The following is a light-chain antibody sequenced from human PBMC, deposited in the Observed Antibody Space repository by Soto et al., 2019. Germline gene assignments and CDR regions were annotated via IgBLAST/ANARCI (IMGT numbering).Light chain of an antibody. V-gene: IGKV1-5*03. CDR1: QSISNW. CDR2: KAS. J-gene: IGKJ1*01. CDR3: QQANSCPIS. Sequence: DIQMTQSPSTLSASVGDRVTITCRASQSISNWLAWHQQKPGKVPKILIYKASSLQSGVPSRFRGSGCGTDCAITTITLQHEDCATYYRQQANSCPISFGHGTKV.